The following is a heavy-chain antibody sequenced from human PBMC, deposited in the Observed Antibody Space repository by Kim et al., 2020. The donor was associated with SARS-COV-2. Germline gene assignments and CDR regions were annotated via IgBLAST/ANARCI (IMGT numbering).Heavy chain of an antibody. CDR1: GNSFTSYW. D-gene: IGHD6-13*01. J-gene: IGHJ4*02. Sequence: GESLKISCKGSGNSFTSYWIGWVRQIPGKGLEWMGIIYPGYSDTRYSPSFQGQVTISADKSIRTAYLQWSSLKASETARYYCARLPSRITYSSSWFFDYWGQGALVTGSS. CDR3: ARLPSRITYSSSWFFDY. V-gene: IGHV5-51*01. CDR2: IYPGYSDT.